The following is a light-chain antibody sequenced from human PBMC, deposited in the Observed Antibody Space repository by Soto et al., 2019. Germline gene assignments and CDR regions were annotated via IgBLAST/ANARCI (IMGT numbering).Light chain of an antibody. V-gene: IGKV2-28*01. J-gene: IGKJ4*01. CDR3: MQALQTPLT. Sequence: DIVMTQSPLSLPVTPGEPASISCRSSQSLLHNNGNNYLDWYLQKPGQSPQLLIYLGSNRASGVPDRFSGSGSGTDFTLKISRVEAEDVGVYYCMQALQTPLTFGGGTKVEIK. CDR2: LGS. CDR1: QSLLHNNGNNY.